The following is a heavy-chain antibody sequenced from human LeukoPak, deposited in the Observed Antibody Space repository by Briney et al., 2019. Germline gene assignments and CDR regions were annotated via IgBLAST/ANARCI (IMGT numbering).Heavy chain of an antibody. Sequence: ASVKVSCKASGYTFTSYAMNWVRQAPGQGLEWMGWLNTNTGNAAYAQGFTGRFVFSLDTSVSTAYLQISSLKAEDTAVYYCAREAPNSSSWLPHYYYYYGMDVWGQGTTVTVSS. CDR3: AREAPNSSSWLPHYYYYYGMDV. CDR2: LNTNTGNA. V-gene: IGHV7-4-1*02. J-gene: IGHJ6*02. D-gene: IGHD6-13*01. CDR1: GYTFTSYA.